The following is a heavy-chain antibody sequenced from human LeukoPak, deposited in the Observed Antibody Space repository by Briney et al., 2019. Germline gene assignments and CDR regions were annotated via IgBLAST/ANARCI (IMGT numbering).Heavy chain of an antibody. CDR1: GFILSTSE. CDR2: IASDGTI. D-gene: IGHD1-26*01. Sequence: GGSLRLSCVASGFILSTSEMNWVRQAPGRGLEWVSFIASDGTIYYADSVKGRFTLSRDNTQNSLSLQMNSLRAEDTAVYYCVREAAATLFDYWGQGTLVTVSS. J-gene: IGHJ4*02. V-gene: IGHV3-48*03. CDR3: VREAAATLFDY.